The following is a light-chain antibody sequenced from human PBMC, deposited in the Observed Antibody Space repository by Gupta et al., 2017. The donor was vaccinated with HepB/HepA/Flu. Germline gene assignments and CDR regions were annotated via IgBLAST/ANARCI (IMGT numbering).Light chain of an antibody. CDR3: QQYYGSRLT. Sequence: DIVMTQSPDSLAVSLGERATINCKSSQSVLYSSNNKSYLAWYQQKPGQPPKLLIYWASTRESGVPDRFSGSGSGTDFTLTISSLQAEDVAVYYCQQYYGSRLTFGGGTTVEIK. V-gene: IGKV4-1*01. J-gene: IGKJ4*01. CDR2: WAS. CDR1: QSVLYSSNNKSY.